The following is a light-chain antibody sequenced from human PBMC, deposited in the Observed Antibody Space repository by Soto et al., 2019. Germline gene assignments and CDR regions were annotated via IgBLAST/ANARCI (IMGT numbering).Light chain of an antibody. CDR3: QQYGSSPGT. J-gene: IGKJ1*01. Sequence: IVLTQSPGTLSLSPGERATLPCRARPSVRDSHLAWYQQNPGQAPSLLIYETSSRATGIPDRFRGSGPRTEFALTIARVEPGDFAMHFCQQYGSSPGTVGQGTKVEI. CDR2: ETS. V-gene: IGKV3-20*01. CDR1: PSVRDSH.